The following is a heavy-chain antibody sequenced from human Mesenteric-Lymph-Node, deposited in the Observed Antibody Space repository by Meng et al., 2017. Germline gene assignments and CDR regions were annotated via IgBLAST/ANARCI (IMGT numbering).Heavy chain of an antibody. V-gene: IGHV1-46*01. CDR2: INPSGGST. J-gene: IGHJ3*02. Sequence: ASVKVSCKASGYTFTSYYMHWVRQAPGQGLEWMGIINPSGGSTSYAQKFQGRVTMTRDTSTSTVYMELSSLRSENTAVYCCASGRNDYGDPSAFDIWGQGTMVTVSS. CDR1: GYTFTSYY. D-gene: IGHD4-17*01. CDR3: ASGRNDYGDPSAFDI.